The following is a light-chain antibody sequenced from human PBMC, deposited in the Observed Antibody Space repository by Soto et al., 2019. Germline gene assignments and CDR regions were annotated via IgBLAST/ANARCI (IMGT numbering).Light chain of an antibody. CDR2: SAS. Sequence: EIVLTQSPGTLSLSPGEGATLSCRASQSVSSSYLAWYQLKPGQAPRLLIYSASSRATGIPDRFSGSGSGTDFTLTISSLEPEDFAVYYCQQYGSSPPWTFGQGTKVEIK. CDR3: QQYGSSPPWT. CDR1: QSVSSSY. V-gene: IGKV3-20*01. J-gene: IGKJ1*01.